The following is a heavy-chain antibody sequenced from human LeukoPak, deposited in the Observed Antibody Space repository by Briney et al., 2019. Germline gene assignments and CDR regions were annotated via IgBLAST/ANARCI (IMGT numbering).Heavy chain of an antibody. Sequence: NPSETLSLTCAVYGGSFSGYYWSWIRQPPGKGLEWIGEINHSGSTNYNPSLKRRVTISVDTSKNQFSLKLSSVTAADTAVYYCARPIDYYGSGSYYEVYFDYWGQGTLVTVSS. D-gene: IGHD3-10*01. CDR1: GGSFSGYY. CDR2: INHSGST. V-gene: IGHV4-34*01. CDR3: ARPIDYYGSGSYYEVYFDY. J-gene: IGHJ4*02.